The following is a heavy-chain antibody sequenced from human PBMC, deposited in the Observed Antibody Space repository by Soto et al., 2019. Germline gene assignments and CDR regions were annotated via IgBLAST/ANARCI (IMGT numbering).Heavy chain of an antibody. CDR1: GGSISSGGYY. CDR3: ARAVEWLFSVVDP. Sequence: SETLSLTCTVSGGSISSGGYYWSSIRQHPGKGLEWIGYIYYSGSTYYNPSLKSRVTISVDTSKNQFSLKLSSVTAADTAVYYCARAVEWLFSVVDPWGQGTLVTVSS. D-gene: IGHD3-3*01. CDR2: IYYSGST. V-gene: IGHV4-31*03. J-gene: IGHJ5*02.